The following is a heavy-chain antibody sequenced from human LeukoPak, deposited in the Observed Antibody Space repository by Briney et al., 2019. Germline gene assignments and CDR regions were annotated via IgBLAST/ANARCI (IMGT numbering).Heavy chain of an antibody. V-gene: IGHV1-2*02. CDR2: INPNSGGT. J-gene: IGHJ4*02. D-gene: IGHD6-13*01. Sequence: GAPVKVSCKASGYTFTGYYMHWVRQAPGQGLEWMGWINPNSGGTNYAQKFQGRVTMTRDTSISTAYMELSRLRSDDTAVYYCARGSPLVSAKHFDYWGQGTLVTVSS. CDR3: ARGSPLVSAKHFDY. CDR1: GYTFTGYY.